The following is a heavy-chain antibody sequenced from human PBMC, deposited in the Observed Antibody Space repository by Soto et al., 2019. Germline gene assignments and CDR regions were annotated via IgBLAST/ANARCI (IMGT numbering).Heavy chain of an antibody. Sequence: GESLKISCKGSGYSFTSYWIGWVRQVPGKGLEWMGIIYPGDSDTRYSPSFQGQVTISADKSISTAYLQWSSLKASDTAMYYCARLPYYYDSSGYSNFDYWGQGTLVTVSS. CDR2: IYPGDSDT. CDR3: ARLPYYYDSSGYSNFDY. J-gene: IGHJ4*02. D-gene: IGHD3-22*01. CDR1: GYSFTSYW. V-gene: IGHV5-51*01.